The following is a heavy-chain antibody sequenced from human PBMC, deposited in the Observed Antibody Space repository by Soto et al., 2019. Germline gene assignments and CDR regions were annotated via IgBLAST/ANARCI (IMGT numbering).Heavy chain of an antibody. CDR2: INPNSGNT. V-gene: IGHV1-8*01. D-gene: IGHD3-3*01. J-gene: IGHJ6*03. CDR1: RYSITSYD. Sequence: GASVEVSCKACRYSITSYDSKWVRQATGQGREWMGWINPNSGNTGYAQKFQGRVTMTRNPSISTAYMELSRLRSEDTAVYYCARDSGRETYYDFWSGYFDYYYMDVWGKGTTVLVSS. CDR3: ARDSGRETYYDFWSGYFDYYYMDV.